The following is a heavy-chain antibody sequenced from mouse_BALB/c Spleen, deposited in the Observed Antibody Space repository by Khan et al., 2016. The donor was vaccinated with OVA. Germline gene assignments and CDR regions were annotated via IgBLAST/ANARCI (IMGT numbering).Heavy chain of an antibody. Sequence: EVQLQESGPGLVKPSQSLSLTCTVTGYSITSDYAWNWIRQLPGNKLEWMAYKSNSGGTSYHPSLKSRVSITRDTSKNPSFLQLNSVTTEDTATYYCARRYYYGHWYFDVWGEGTTVTVSS. D-gene: IGHD1-1*01. CDR3: ARRYYYGHWYFDV. CDR1: GYSITSDYA. J-gene: IGHJ1*01. CDR2: KSNSGGT. V-gene: IGHV3-2*02.